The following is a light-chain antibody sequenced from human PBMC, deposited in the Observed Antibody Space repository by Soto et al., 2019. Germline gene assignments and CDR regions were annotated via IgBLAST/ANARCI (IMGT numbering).Light chain of an antibody. CDR3: QQRYRWPPIT. V-gene: IGKV3-11*01. CDR1: ESVFGY. Sequence: EVVLTQSPATLSLSPGERATLSCRASESVFGYLAWYQHKPGQAPRLLIYDASIRATGVPARFSGSGSGTDFTLTISSLEPEDFAVYYCQQRYRWPPITFGQGTRLDNK. J-gene: IGKJ5*01. CDR2: DAS.